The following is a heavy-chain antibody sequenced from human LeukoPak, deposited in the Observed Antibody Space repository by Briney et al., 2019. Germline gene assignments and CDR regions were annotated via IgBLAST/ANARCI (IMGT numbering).Heavy chain of an antibody. Sequence: SGTLSLTCTVSGGSISSYYWSWIRQPPGKGLEWIGYIYTSGSTNYNPSLKSRVTISVDTSKNQFSLKLSSVTAADTAVYYCASGYDSSGYYYVYWGQGTLVTVSS. J-gene: IGHJ4*02. V-gene: IGHV4-4*09. D-gene: IGHD3-22*01. CDR1: GGSISSYY. CDR2: IYTSGST. CDR3: ASGYDSSGYYYVY.